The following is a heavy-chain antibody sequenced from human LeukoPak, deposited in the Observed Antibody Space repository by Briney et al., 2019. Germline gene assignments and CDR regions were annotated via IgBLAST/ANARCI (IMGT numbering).Heavy chain of an antibody. CDR2: ISGSGGST. CDR3: AKHSGSYLGWGSAFDI. D-gene: IGHD1-26*01. J-gene: IGHJ3*02. V-gene: IGHV3-23*01. Sequence: PSETLSLTCTVSGGSISNYYWSWVRQAPGKGLEWVSAISGSGGSTYYADSVKGRFTISGDNSKNTLYLQMNSLRAEDTAVYYCAKHSGSYLGWGSAFDIWGQGTMVTVSS. CDR1: GGSISNYY.